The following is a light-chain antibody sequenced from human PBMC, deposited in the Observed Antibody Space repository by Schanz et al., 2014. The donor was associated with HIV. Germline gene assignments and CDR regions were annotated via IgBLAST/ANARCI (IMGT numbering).Light chain of an antibody. V-gene: IGLV1-44*01. CDR1: SSSIKTNT. J-gene: IGLJ3*02. CDR2: NTY. Sequence: QSVLTQPPSASGTPGQRVTISCSGSSSSIKTNTVNWFQQLPGTAPKLLLYNTYHRPSGVPDRFSGSESGTSASLAISGLQSEDEADYYCGTWDDSLNGWVFGGGTKLTVL. CDR3: GTWDDSLNGWV.